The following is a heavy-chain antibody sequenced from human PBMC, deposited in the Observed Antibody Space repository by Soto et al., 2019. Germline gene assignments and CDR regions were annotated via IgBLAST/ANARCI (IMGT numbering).Heavy chain of an antibody. Sequence: WGSLRVSCASSVFTFSIYWMSWVRQAPGKGLEWVANIKQDGSEKDYVDSVKGRFTISRDNAKNSLYLQMNSLRAEDTAVYYCARSGDYAIIYYYYGMDVWGQGTPVTVSS. V-gene: IGHV3-7*03. CDR2: IKQDGSEK. D-gene: IGHD4-17*01. J-gene: IGHJ6*01. CDR3: ARSGDYAIIYYYYGMDV. CDR1: VFTFSIYW.